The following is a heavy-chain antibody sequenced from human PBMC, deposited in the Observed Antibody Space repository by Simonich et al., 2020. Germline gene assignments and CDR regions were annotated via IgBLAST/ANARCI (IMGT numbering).Heavy chain of an antibody. J-gene: IGHJ4*02. Sequence: EVQLVESGGGLVQPGGSLRLSCAASGFTFSSYWMSWVRQAPGKGLEWRANIKQEGSEKYYVDTVKGRFTISRDNAKNSLYLQMNSLRAEDTAVYYCARDREVYGSGSYYNYWGQGTLVTVSS. V-gene: IGHV3-7*01. CDR3: ARDREVYGSGSYYNY. D-gene: IGHD3-10*01. CDR2: IKQEGSEK. CDR1: GFTFSSYW.